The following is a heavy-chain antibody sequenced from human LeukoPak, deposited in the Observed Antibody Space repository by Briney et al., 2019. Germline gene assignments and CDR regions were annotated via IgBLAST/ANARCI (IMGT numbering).Heavy chain of an antibody. Sequence: SETLSLTCAVYGGSFSGYYWSWIRQPPGKGLGWIGEINHSGSTNYNPSLKSRVTISVDTSKNQFSLKLSSVTAADTAVYYCARNLYYAGIGYWGQGTLVTVSS. CDR3: ARNLYYAGIGY. D-gene: IGHD3-10*01. CDR1: GGSFSGYY. CDR2: INHSGST. J-gene: IGHJ4*02. V-gene: IGHV4-34*01.